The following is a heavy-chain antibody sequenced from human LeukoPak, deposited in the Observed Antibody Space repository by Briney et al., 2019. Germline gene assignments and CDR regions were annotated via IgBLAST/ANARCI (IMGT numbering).Heavy chain of an antibody. CDR2: TSAYNGNT. CDR1: GYTFASYG. J-gene: IGHJ4*02. Sequence: GASVKVSCKASGYTFASYGISWVRQAPGQGLEWMGWTSAYNGNTNYAQKLQGRVTMTTDTSTSTAYMELRSLRSDDTAVYYCARDLYYDILTGFDYWGQGTLVTVSS. CDR3: ARDLYYDILTGFDY. D-gene: IGHD3-9*01. V-gene: IGHV1-18*04.